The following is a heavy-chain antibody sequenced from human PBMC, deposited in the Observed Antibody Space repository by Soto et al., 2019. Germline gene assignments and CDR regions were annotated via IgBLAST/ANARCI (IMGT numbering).Heavy chain of an antibody. D-gene: IGHD2-15*01. CDR1: GFTFSSYS. J-gene: IGHJ6*03. CDR2: ISSSSSTI. Sequence: ESGGGLVQPGGSLRLSCAASGFTFSSYSMNWVRQAPGKGLEWVSYISSSSSTIYYADSVKGRFTISRDNAKNSLYLQMNSLRAEDTAVYYCARGLQSYYYYYYMDVWGKGTTVTVSS. V-gene: IGHV3-48*01. CDR3: ARGLQSYYYYYYMDV.